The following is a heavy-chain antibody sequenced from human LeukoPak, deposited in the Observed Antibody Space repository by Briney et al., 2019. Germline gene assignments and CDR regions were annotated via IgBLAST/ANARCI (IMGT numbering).Heavy chain of an antibody. Sequence: ASVKVSCKASGGTFSSYAISWVRQASGQGLEWMGGIIPIFGTANYAQKFQGRVTITADESTSTAYMELSSLRSEDTAVYYCARAYDFWSGYYQPGYYYYGMDVWGQGTTVTVSS. CDR1: GGTFSSYA. V-gene: IGHV1-69*13. CDR2: IIPIFGTA. D-gene: IGHD3-3*01. CDR3: ARAYDFWSGYYQPGYYYYGMDV. J-gene: IGHJ6*02.